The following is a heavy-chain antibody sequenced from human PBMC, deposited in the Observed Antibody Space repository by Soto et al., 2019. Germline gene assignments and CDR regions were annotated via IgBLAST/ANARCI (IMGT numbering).Heavy chain of an antibody. CDR2: VYYSGST. J-gene: IGHJ4*02. CDR1: GGSISSSGYY. V-gene: IGHV4-31*03. D-gene: IGHD3-22*01. CDR3: ALDRGGYYHFDH. Sequence: SETLSLTCSVSGGSISSSGYYCTWIRQHPGKGLEWIGYVYYSGSTYYNPSLKSRVTISVDTSRNQFSLNLRSVTAADTAVYYWALDRGGYYHFDHWGQGTLVTVSS.